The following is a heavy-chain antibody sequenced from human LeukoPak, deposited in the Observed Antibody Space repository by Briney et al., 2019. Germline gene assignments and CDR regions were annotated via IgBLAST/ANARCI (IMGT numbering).Heavy chain of an antibody. CDR2: IYYSGST. V-gene: IGHV4-34*11. CDR1: GGSFSGYY. CDR3: ARDPGYSGIDY. Sequence: SETLSLTCAVYGGSFSGYYWCWIRQPPGKGLEWIGYIYYSGSTNYNPSLKSRATMSLDTSKNQFSLNLNSVTAADTAVYYCARDPGYSGIDYWGQGTLVTVSS. D-gene: IGHD5-12*01. J-gene: IGHJ4*02.